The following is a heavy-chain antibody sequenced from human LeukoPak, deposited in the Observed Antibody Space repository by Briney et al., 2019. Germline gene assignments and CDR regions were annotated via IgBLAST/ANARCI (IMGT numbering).Heavy chain of an antibody. J-gene: IGHJ4*02. Sequence: SETLSLTCTVSGGSISSGGYYWSWIRQHPGKGLEWIGYIYYSGSTYYNPSLKSRVTISVDTSKNQFSLKLSSVTAADTAVYYCARHQSLSRPGTLESEWLLILRPEGTFDYWGQGTLVTVSS. CDR3: ARHQSLSRPGTLESEWLLILRPEGTFDY. D-gene: IGHD3-22*01. CDR1: GGSISSGGYY. V-gene: IGHV4-31*03. CDR2: IYYSGST.